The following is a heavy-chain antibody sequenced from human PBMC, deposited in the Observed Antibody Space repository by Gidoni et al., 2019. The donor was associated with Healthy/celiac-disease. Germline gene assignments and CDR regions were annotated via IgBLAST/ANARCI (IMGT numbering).Heavy chain of an antibody. J-gene: IGHJ3*02. V-gene: IGHV1-46*01. Sequence: QVQLVQSGAEVKKPGASVKVSCKASGYTFTSYYMHWVRQAPGQGLEWMGIINPSGGSTSYAQKFQGRVTMTRDTSTSTVYMELSSLRSEDTAVYYCARDRNRIVGATYDAFDIWGQGTMVTVSS. CDR1: GYTFTSYY. CDR3: ARDRNRIVGATYDAFDI. D-gene: IGHD1-26*01. CDR2: INPSGGST.